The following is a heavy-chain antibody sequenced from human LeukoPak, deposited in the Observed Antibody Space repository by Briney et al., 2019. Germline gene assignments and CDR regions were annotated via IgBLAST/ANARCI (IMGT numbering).Heavy chain of an antibody. V-gene: IGHV4-34*01. CDR3: ARGLPNGSSLDY. J-gene: IGHJ4*02. CDR2: INHSGST. D-gene: IGHD6-13*01. Sequence: SETLSLTCAVYGGSFSGYYWSWIRQPPGKGLEWIGEINHSGSTNCNPSLKSRVTISVDTSKNQFSLKLSSVTAADTAVYYCARGLPNGSSLDYWGQGTLVTVSS. CDR1: GGSFSGYY.